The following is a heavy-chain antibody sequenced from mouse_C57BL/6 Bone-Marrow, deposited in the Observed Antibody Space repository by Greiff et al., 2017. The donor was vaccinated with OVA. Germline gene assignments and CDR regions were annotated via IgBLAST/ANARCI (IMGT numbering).Heavy chain of an antibody. J-gene: IGHJ2*01. CDR1: GYAFTNYL. V-gene: IGHV1-54*01. CDR3: ARYYNNNRGYYFDY. CDR2: INPGSGGT. Sequence: QVQLQQSGAELVRPGTSVKVSCKASGYAFTNYLIEWVKQRPGQGLEWIGVINPGSGGTNYNEKFKGKATLTADKSSSTSYMELSSLTSADSAVYFCARYYNNNRGYYFDYWDQGTALTVSS. D-gene: IGHD1-1*01.